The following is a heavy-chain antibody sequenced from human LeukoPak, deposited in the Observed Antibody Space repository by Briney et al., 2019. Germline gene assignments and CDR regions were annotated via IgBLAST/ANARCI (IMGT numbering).Heavy chain of an antibody. Sequence: SETLSLTCTVSGGSISSYYWSWIRQPPGKGLEWIGYIYYSGSTNYNPSLKSRVTISVDTSKNQFSLKLSSVTAADTAVYYCARGTYYYGSGSPALDYWGQGTVVTVSS. CDR3: ARGTYYYGSGSPALDY. CDR2: IYYSGST. J-gene: IGHJ4*02. V-gene: IGHV4-59*01. CDR1: GGSISSYY. D-gene: IGHD3-10*01.